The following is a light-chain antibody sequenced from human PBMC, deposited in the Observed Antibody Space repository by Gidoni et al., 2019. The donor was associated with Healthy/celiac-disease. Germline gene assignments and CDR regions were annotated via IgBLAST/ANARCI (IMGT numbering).Light chain of an antibody. J-gene: IGKJ1*01. CDR2: GAS. V-gene: IGKV3-20*01. CDR3: QQYGSSPRT. Sequence: DIVLTQSPGTLSLSQGERATLSCRASQSVSSSHLAWYQQKPGQAPRLLIYGASSRATGIPDRFSGSGSGTDFTLTISRLEPEDFAVYYCQQYGSSPRTFGQGTKVEIK. CDR1: QSVSSSH.